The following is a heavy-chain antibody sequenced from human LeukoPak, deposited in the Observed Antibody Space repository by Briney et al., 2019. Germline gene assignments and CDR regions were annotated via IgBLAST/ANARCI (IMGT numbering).Heavy chain of an antibody. J-gene: IGHJ4*02. CDR3: AKPRTPCSGGSCYYDY. CDR2: IKQDGSEI. D-gene: IGHD2-15*01. V-gene: IGHV3-7*03. CDR1: GFTFSSYW. Sequence: GGSLRLSCAVSGFTFSSYWMYWVRQAPGKGLEWVANIKQDGSEIYYVDSVKGRFTIPRDNTKNSLYLQMNSLRAEDTAVYYCAKPRTPCSGGSCYYDYWGQGTLVTVSS.